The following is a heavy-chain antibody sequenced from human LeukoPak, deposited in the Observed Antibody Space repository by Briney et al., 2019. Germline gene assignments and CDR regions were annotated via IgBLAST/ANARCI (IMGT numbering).Heavy chain of an antibody. D-gene: IGHD1-26*01. CDR2: ISSSSSYI. J-gene: IGHJ6*03. Sequence: TGGSLRLSCAASGFTFNTYSMNWVRQAPGKGLEWVSSISSSSSYIYYADSVKGRFTISRDNAKNSLYLQMNSLRAEDTAVYYCARAYSETYGLGYYYMDVWGKGTTVTISS. V-gene: IGHV3-21*01. CDR3: ARAYSETYGLGYYYMDV. CDR1: GFTFNTYS.